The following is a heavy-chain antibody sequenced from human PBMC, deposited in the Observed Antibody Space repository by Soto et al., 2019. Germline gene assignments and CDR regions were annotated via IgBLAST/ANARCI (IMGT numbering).Heavy chain of an antibody. CDR1: GYSFTNNW. D-gene: IGHD6-13*01. J-gene: IGHJ6*02. CDR3: ARTSAAGKYYYGMDV. CDR2: IYPGDSDA. V-gene: IGHV5-51*01. Sequence: GESLKISCKGSGYSFTNNWIGWVRQMPGKGLEWMGIIYPGDSDARYSPSFQGQVTFSADKSISTAYLQWSSLKASDTAMYYCARTSAAGKYYYGMDVWGQGTTVTVSS.